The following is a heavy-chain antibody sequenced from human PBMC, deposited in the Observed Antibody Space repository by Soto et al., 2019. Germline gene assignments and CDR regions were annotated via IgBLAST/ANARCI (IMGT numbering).Heavy chain of an antibody. J-gene: IGHJ6*02. D-gene: IGHD4-17*01. CDR1: GYTFTSYY. V-gene: IGHV1-46*01. CDR3: ARDQAVTTFRYYYYGMDV. CDR2: INPSGGST. Sequence: ASVKVSCKACGYTFTSYYMHWVRQAPGQGLEWMGIINPSGGSTSYAQKFQGRVTMTRDTSTSTVYMELSSLRSEDTAVYYCARDQAVTTFRYYYYGMDVWGQGTTVTVSS.